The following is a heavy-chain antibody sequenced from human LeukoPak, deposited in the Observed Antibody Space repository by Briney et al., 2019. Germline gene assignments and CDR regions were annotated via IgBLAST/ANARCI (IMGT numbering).Heavy chain of an antibody. Sequence: PSETLSLTCTVSGGSISSGGYYWSWIRQPPGKGLEWIGYIYYSGSTNYNPSLKSRVTTSVDTSKNQFSLKLSSVTAADAAVYYCARHGEQQLVYFDYWGQGTLVTVSS. CDR2: IYYSGST. CDR1: GGSISSGGYY. J-gene: IGHJ4*02. CDR3: ARHGEQQLVYFDY. D-gene: IGHD6-13*01. V-gene: IGHV4-61*08.